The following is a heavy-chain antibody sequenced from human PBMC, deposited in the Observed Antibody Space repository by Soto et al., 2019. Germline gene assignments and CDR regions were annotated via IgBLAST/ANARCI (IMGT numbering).Heavy chain of an antibody. J-gene: IGHJ6*02. CDR3: ARGGIAAAGTRYYYGMDV. Sequence: GGSLRLSCAASGFTFSDYYMSWIRQAPGKGLEIVLYISGTKIFTDYADSLKGRFTISRDNSKNTLYLQMNSLRAEDTAVYYCARGGIAAAGTRYYYGMDVWGQGTTVTVSS. CDR2: ISGTKIFT. D-gene: IGHD6-13*01. CDR1: GFTFSDYY. V-gene: IGHV3-11*06.